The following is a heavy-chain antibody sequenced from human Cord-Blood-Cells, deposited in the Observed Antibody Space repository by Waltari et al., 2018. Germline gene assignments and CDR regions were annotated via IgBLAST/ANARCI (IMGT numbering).Heavy chain of an antibody. J-gene: IGHJ4*02. CDR2: YIPILGTA. Sequence: QVQLVQSGAEVKKPGSSVKVSCKASGGTFSSYAISWVRQAPGQGLEWMGGYIPILGTANCAQKCQGRVTITADESTSTAYMELSSLGSEDTAVYYCARERTLDILTGYYGAPLVGWGQGTLVTVSS. V-gene: IGHV1-69*01. CDR3: ARERTLDILTGYYGAPLVG. CDR1: GGTFSSYA. D-gene: IGHD3-9*01.